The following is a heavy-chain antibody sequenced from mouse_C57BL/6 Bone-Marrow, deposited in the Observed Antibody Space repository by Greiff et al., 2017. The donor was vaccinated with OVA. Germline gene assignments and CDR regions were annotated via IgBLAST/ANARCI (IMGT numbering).Heavy chain of an antibody. CDR3: AREAKSSIYSIAMDY. D-gene: IGHD2-1*01. CDR1: GFTFSSYA. CDR2: ISDGGSYT. V-gene: IGHV5-4*01. J-gene: IGHJ4*01. Sequence: DVKLQESGGGLVKPGGSLKLSCAASGFTFSSYAMSWVRQTPEKRLEWVATISDGGSYTYYPDNVKGRFTISRDNAKNNLYLQMSHLKSEDTAMYYCAREAKSSIYSIAMDYWGQGTSVTVSS.